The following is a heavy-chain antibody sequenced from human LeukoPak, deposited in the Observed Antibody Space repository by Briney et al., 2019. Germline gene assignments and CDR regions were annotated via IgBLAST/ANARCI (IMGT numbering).Heavy chain of an antibody. D-gene: IGHD3-22*01. CDR3: ARDSYYYDSSGYYPPFDY. Sequence: SETLSLTCAVYGGSFSGYYWSWIRQPPGKGLEWIGEINHSGSTNYNPSLKSRVTISVDTSKNQFSLKLSSVTAADTAVYYCARDSYYYDSSGYYPPFDYWGQGTLVTVSS. CDR1: GGSFSGYY. V-gene: IGHV4-34*01. J-gene: IGHJ4*02. CDR2: INHSGST.